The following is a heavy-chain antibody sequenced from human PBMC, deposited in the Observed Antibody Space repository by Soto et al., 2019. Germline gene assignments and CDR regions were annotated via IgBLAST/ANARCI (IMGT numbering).Heavy chain of an antibody. J-gene: IGHJ2*01. CDR3: ARCYCSVGSCFTCWHFDL. CDR1: GYSFDTFG. Sequence: QVQVVQSGAEVKKPRASVKVACKASGYSFDTFGMTWVRQAPGQGLEWMGWISIEKGNTNSAQKFQDRVTMTTDTSTSTAYMELRSLTYDDTAVYYCARCYCSVGSCFTCWHFDLWGRGTLVTVSS. V-gene: IGHV1-18*01. D-gene: IGHD2-15*01. CDR2: ISIEKGNT.